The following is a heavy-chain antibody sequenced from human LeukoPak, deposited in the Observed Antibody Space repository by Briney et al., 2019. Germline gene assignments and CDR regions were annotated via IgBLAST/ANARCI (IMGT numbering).Heavy chain of an antibody. CDR1: GDTFSSYA. CDR3: ARTFVVPAAAERYYYYGMDV. D-gene: IGHD2-2*01. CDR2: IIPIFGTA. J-gene: IGHJ6*04. Sequence: EASVKVSCKASGDTFSSYAISWVRQAPGQGLEWMGGIIPIFGTANYAQEFQGRVTITADKSTSTGYMELRSLRSEDTAVYYCARTFVVPAAAERYYYYGMDVWAKGTTVTVSS. V-gene: IGHV1-69*06.